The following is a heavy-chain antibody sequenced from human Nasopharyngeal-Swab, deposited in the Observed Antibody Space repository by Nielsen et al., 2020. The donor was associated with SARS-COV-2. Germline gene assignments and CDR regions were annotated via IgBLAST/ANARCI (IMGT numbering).Heavy chain of an antibody. D-gene: IGHD1-26*01. CDR3: ARGIVGATDWGGWFDP. CDR2: IYYSGST. J-gene: IGHJ5*02. V-gene: IGHV4-59*01. Sequence: WSRQPPGEGLEWIGYIYYSGSTNYNPSLKSRVTISVDTSKNQFSLKLRSVTAADTAVYYCARGIVGATDWGGWFDPWGQGTLVTVSS.